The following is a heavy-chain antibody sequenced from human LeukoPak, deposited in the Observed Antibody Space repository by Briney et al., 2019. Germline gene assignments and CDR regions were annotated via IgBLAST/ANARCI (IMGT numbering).Heavy chain of an antibody. CDR2: IYYSGST. CDR3: ATKGSSCLTNDY. CDR1: GGSISSSSYY. D-gene: IGHD6-13*01. V-gene: IGHV4-39*01. Sequence: SETLSLTCTASGGSISSSSYYWGWSRQPPGKGLEWTGSIYYSGSTYYNPSLKSRVTISVDTSKNQFSLKLSSVTAADTAVYYYATKGSSCLTNDYWGQGTLVTVSS. J-gene: IGHJ4*02.